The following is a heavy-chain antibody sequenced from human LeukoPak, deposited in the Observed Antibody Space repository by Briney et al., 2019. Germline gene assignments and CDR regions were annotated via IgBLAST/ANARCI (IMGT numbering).Heavy chain of an antibody. J-gene: IGHJ6*03. V-gene: IGHV5-51*01. Sequence: RGASLQISCEGSGYIFTSYWIGWGRQLPGKGLEGMGIIYPGDSDTRDSPSFQGQVTISADKSISTAYLQWSSLKASDTAMYYCARRGEYCSSTSCYRYYYYMDVWGKGTTVTVSS. D-gene: IGHD2-2*01. CDR3: ARRGEYCSSTSCYRYYYYMDV. CDR2: IYPGDSDT. CDR1: GYIFTSYW.